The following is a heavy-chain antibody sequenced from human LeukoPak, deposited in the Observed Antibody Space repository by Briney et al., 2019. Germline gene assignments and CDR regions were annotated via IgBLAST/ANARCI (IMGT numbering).Heavy chain of an antibody. Sequence: GGSLRLSCAASGFTFKNYAMSWVRQAPGKGLKWVSAITGSGGTTFYADSVKGRFTISRDNSKNTLYLQMNSLRAEDTAVCYCAKWGDYDILTGYYDPDYWGQGTLVTVSS. CDR3: AKWGDYDILTGYYDPDY. J-gene: IGHJ4*02. D-gene: IGHD3-9*01. CDR1: GFTFKNYA. CDR2: ITGSGGTT. V-gene: IGHV3-23*01.